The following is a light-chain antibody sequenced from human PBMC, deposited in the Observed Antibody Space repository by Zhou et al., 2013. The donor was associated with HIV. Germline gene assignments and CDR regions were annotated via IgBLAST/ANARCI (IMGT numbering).Light chain of an antibody. CDR1: QTIDNY. Sequence: DIQMTQSPTSLSASVGDRVTITCRPSQTIDNYLNWYQRKPGKAPNLLIYGASSLQTGVPSRFSGSGSGTDFTLTINSLQPEDVATYYCQQANSFQLTFGGGTKVEIK. CDR2: GAS. J-gene: IGKJ4*01. CDR3: QQANSFQLT. V-gene: IGKV1-39*01.